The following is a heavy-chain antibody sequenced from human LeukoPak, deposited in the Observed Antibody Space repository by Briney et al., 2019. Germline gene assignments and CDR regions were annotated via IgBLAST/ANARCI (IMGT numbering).Heavy chain of an antibody. CDR3: ARGDFNSSGFWSGRFVWAFDI. CDR2: IYHSGST. V-gene: IGHV4-4*02. CDR1: GGSISSSNW. J-gene: IGHJ3*02. D-gene: IGHD3-3*01. Sequence: PSGTLSLTCAVSGGSISSSNWWSWVRQPPGKGLEWIGEIYHSGSTNYNPSLKSRVTISVDKSKNQFSLKLSSVTAADTAVYYCARGDFNSSGFWSGRFVWAFDIWGQGTMVTVSS.